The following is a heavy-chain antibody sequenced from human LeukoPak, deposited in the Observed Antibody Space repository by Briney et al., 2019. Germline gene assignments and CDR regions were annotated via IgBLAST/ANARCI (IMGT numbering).Heavy chain of an antibody. D-gene: IGHD2-21*01. V-gene: IGHV7-4-1*02. CDR1: GYTFTTYV. Sequence: ASVKVSCKASGYTFTTYVMNWVRQAPGQGLEWMGWINTNTGNPTYARGFTGRFVFSLDTSVSTAYLQISSLKAEDTAVYYCARHLRLGYFDYWGQGTLVTVSS. J-gene: IGHJ4*02. CDR2: INTNTGNP. CDR3: ARHLRLGYFDY.